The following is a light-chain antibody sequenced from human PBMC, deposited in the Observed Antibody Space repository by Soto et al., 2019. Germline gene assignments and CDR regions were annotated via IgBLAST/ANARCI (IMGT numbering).Light chain of an antibody. Sequence: QSALTQPPSASGSPGQSVTISCTGTSSDVGGFNYVSWYQQHPAKAPQLMIYEVSKRPSGVPDRFSGSKSGNTASLTVSGLQAEDEAHYYCSSYAGSDNYVFGTGTKVTVL. J-gene: IGLJ1*01. CDR3: SSYAGSDNYV. CDR2: EVS. CDR1: SSDVGGFNY. V-gene: IGLV2-8*01.